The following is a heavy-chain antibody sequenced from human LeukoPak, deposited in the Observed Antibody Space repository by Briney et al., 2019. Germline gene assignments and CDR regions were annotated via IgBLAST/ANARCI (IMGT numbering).Heavy chain of an antibody. CDR1: GFTFSSYG. Sequence: VQPGGSLRLSCAASGFTFSSYGMHWVRPAPGKGLEWVAVIWYDGSNKYYADSVKGRFTISRDNSKNTLYLQMNSLRAEDTAVYYCVRVTHSSYSYGYGHGDYWGQGTLVTVSS. V-gene: IGHV3-33*01. CDR3: VRVTHSSYSYGYGHGDY. CDR2: IWYDGSNK. D-gene: IGHD5-18*01. J-gene: IGHJ4*02.